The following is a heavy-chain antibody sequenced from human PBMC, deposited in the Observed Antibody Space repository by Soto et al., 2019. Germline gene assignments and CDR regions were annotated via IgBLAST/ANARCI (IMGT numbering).Heavy chain of an antibody. CDR2: ISSSDINI. V-gene: IGHV3-48*01. J-gene: IGHJ4*02. Sequence: EVQLVESGGGLIQPGGSLRLSCAASRFTFSSYSMNWVRQAPGKGLEWISYISSSDINIYYADSVKGRFTISRDIAKNSLYLQMNSLRAEDTAVYYCARDYGDYVPRNDYWGQGTLVTVSS. CDR1: RFTFSSYS. CDR3: ARDYGDYVPRNDY. D-gene: IGHD4-17*01.